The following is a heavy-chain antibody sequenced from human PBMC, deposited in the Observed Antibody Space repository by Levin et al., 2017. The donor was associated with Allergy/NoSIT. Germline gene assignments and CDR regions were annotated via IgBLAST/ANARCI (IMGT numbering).Heavy chain of an antibody. J-gene: IGHJ4*02. D-gene: IGHD2-2*01. Sequence: GGSLRLSCAASGFTFSSYGMHWVRQAPGKGLEWVAVISYDGSNKYYADSVKGRFTISRDNSKNTLYLQMNSLRAEDTAVYYCGNPDCSSTSCRDYWGQGTLVTVSS. V-gene: IGHV3-30*18. CDR1: GFTFSSYG. CDR2: ISYDGSNK. CDR3: GNPDCSSTSCRDY.